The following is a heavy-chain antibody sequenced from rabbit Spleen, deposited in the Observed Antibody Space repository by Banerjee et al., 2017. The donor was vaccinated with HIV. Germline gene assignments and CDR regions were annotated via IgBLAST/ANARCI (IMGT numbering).Heavy chain of an antibody. CDR1: GFDFSGNA. CDR3: ARDAGRRGGGWGL. CDR2: MAVNSANT. D-gene: IGHD4-2*01. J-gene: IGHJ4*01. Sequence: QEQLVESGGGLVQPEGSLTLTCTASGFDFSGNAVCWVRQAPGKGLEWIGCMAVNSANTYYASWVNGRFTISRSTSLNTVDLKMTSLTGADTATYFCARDAGRRGGGWGLWGPGTLVTVS. V-gene: IGHV1S47*01.